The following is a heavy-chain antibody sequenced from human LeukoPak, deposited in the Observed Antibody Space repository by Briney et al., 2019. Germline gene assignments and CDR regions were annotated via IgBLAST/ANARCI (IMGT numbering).Heavy chain of an antibody. D-gene: IGHD3-16*01. CDR2: TYFRSKWSN. J-gene: IGHJ4*02. CDR3: ARVKGGILDY. CDR1: GDTVSSNYVT. V-gene: IGHV6-1*01. Sequence: SQTLSLTCALSGDTVSSNYVTWNWIRQSPSRGLEWLGRTYFRSKWSNDYAVSVKSRITVNPDTSKNQFSLQLISVTPEDTAIYYCARVKGGILDYWGQGTLVTVSS.